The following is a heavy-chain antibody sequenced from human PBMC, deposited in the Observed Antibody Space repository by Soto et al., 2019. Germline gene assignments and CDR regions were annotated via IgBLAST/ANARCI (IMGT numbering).Heavy chain of an antibody. CDR1: GFTFSSYA. V-gene: IGHV3-23*01. Sequence: PGGSLRLACAASGFTFSSYAMSWVRQAPGKGLEWVSAISGSGGSTYYADSVKGRVTISRDNSKNTLYLQMKSMRAEDTAVYYCAKKSPAYSGSYLTPDYWGQGNMVTV. CDR3: AKKSPAYSGSYLTPDY. CDR2: ISGSGGST. J-gene: IGHJ4*02. D-gene: IGHD1-26*01.